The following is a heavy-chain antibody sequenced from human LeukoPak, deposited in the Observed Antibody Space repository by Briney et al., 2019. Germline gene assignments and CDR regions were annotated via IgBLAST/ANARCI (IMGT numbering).Heavy chain of an antibody. J-gene: IGHJ4*02. Sequence: PGGSLRLSCAASGFTFSSYSMNWVRQAPGKGLEWVSSISSSSSYIYYADSVKGRFTISRDNAKNSLYLQMNNLRAEDTAVYCCARSNGPNVGSLDYWGQGTLVTVSS. CDR3: ARSNGPNVGSLDY. CDR2: ISSSSSYI. D-gene: IGHD2-15*01. V-gene: IGHV3-21*01. CDR1: GFTFSSYS.